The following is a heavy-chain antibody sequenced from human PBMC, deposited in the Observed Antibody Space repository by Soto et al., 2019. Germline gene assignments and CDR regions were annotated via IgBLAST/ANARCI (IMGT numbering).Heavy chain of an antibody. Sequence: SETLSLTCTVSCGSISSYYWSWIRQPPGKGLEWIGYIYYSGSTNYNPSLKSRVTISVDTSKNQFSLKLSSVTAADTAVYYCARERNDYGGKGWVPSYYYGMDVWGQGTTVTVSS. CDR3: ARERNDYGGKGWVPSYYYGMDV. J-gene: IGHJ6*02. CDR2: IYYSGST. CDR1: CGSISSYY. V-gene: IGHV4-59*01. D-gene: IGHD4-17*01.